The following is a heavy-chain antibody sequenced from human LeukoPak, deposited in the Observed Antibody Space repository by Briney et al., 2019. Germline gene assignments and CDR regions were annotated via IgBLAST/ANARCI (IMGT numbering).Heavy chain of an antibody. D-gene: IGHD5-12*01. CDR2: IIPILGIA. J-gene: IGHJ4*02. CDR1: GGTFSSYA. Sequence: GASVKVPCKASGGTFSSYAISWVRQAPGQGLEWMGRIIPILGIANYAQKFQGRVTITADKSTSTAYMELSSLRSEDTAVYYCARDPAVGGYGYWGQGTLVTVSS. V-gene: IGHV1-69*04. CDR3: ARDPAVGGYGY.